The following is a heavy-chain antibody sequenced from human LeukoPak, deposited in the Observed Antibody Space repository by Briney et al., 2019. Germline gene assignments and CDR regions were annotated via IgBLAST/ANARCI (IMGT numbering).Heavy chain of an antibody. CDR3: ARAYGYYKPEFDY. D-gene: IGHD5-18*01. Sequence: ASVKGSCKASGYTFTSYYMHWVRQAPGQGLEWMGMITPNTGDTTYAQKFQGSVTATRDMSTSTVYLELTSLRSEDTAVYYCARAYGYYKPEFDYWGQGTLVTVSS. J-gene: IGHJ4*02. CDR2: ITPNTGDT. CDR1: GYTFTSYY. V-gene: IGHV1-46*01.